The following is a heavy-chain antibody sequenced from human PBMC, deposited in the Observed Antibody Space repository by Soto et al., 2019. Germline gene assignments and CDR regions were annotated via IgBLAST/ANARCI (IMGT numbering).Heavy chain of an antibody. V-gene: IGHV4-39*01. Sequence: SETLSLTCTVSGGSISSSSYYWGWIRQPPGKGLEWIGSIYYSGSTYYNPSLKSRVTISVDTSKNQFSLKLSSVTAADTAVYYCARKGRYYYYGMDVWGQGTTVTVSS. CDR3: ARKGRYYYYGMDV. J-gene: IGHJ6*02. CDR2: IYYSGST. CDR1: GGSISSSSYY.